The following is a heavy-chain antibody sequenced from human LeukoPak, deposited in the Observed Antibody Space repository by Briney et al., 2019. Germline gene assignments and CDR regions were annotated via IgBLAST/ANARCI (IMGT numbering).Heavy chain of an antibody. CDR1: GGSFSGYY. Sequence: SETLSLTCAVCGGSFSGYYWSWIRQPPGKGLEWIGEINHSGSTNYNPSLKSRVTISVDTSKNQFSLKLSSVTAADTAVYYCARVGGYCSSTSCLYYFDYWGQGTLVTVSS. CDR3: ARVGGYCSSTSCLYYFDY. V-gene: IGHV4-34*01. CDR2: INHSGST. J-gene: IGHJ4*02. D-gene: IGHD2-2*01.